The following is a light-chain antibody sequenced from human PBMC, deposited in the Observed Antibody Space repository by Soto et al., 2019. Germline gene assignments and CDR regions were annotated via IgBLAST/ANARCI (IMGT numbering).Light chain of an antibody. J-gene: IGKJ1*01. V-gene: IGKV1-5*01. Sequence: DIHLSQSPSPLSASVGDRVAITCRASQSISTWLAWYQQKPGKAPKLLIYDASRLESGVPSRFIGSGSGTEFTLPITSLQPDDFATYYCQHYRDYSTFGQGTTVELK. CDR1: QSISTW. CDR2: DAS. CDR3: QHYRDYST.